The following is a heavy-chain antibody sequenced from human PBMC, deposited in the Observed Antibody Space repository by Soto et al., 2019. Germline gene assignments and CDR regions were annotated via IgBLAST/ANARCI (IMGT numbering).Heavy chain of an antibody. Sequence: GGSLRFSCAASGFTFSNYAMSWVRQAPGKGLEWVSSISSSSSYIYYADSVKGRFTISRDNAKNSLYLQMTSLRAEDTAVYYCARDIRQPIAVAAPYYFDYWGQGTLVTVSS. D-gene: IGHD6-13*01. CDR3: ARDIRQPIAVAAPYYFDY. CDR2: ISSSSSYI. J-gene: IGHJ4*02. CDR1: GFTFSNYA. V-gene: IGHV3-21*01.